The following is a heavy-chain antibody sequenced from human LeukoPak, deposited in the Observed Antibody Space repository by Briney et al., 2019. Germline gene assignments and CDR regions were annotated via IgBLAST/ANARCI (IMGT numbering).Heavy chain of an antibody. D-gene: IGHD3-22*01. Sequence: TPSETLSLTCTVSGYSISSDYYWGWIRQSPGKGLEWIGSISHSGTTYYNPSLKSRVTISVDMSKNQFSLKLTSVTAADTAVYYCARAPSDSSGYSSYYYYMDVWGKGTTVTVSS. CDR2: ISHSGTT. J-gene: IGHJ6*03. V-gene: IGHV4-38-2*02. CDR1: GYSISSDYY. CDR3: ARAPSDSSGYSSYYYYMDV.